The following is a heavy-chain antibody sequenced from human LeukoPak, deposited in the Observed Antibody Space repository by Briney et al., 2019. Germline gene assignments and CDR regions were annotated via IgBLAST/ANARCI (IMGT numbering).Heavy chain of an antibody. D-gene: IGHD3-3*01. J-gene: IGHJ4*02. CDR1: GYTFTGYY. CDR2: INPNSGGT. V-gene: IGHV1-2*02. Sequence: ASVTVSCKASGYTFTGYYMHWVRQAPGQGLEWMGWINPNSGGTNYAQKFQGRVTMTRDTSISTAYMELSRLRSDDTAVYYCAREGSWSGYTFDYWGQGTLVTVSS. CDR3: AREGSWSGYTFDY.